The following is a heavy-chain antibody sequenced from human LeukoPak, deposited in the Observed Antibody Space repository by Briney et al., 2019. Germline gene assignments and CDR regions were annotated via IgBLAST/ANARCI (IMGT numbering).Heavy chain of an antibody. Sequence: PGGSLRLSCAASGFTFSSYDMHWVRQATGKGLEWVSAIGTAGDTYYPGSVKGRFTISRENAKNSLYLQMNSLRAGDTAVYYCARETTDYAFDIWGQGTMVTVSS. CDR2: IGTAGDT. CDR3: ARETTDYAFDI. V-gene: IGHV3-13*01. J-gene: IGHJ3*02. D-gene: IGHD1/OR15-1a*01. CDR1: GFTFSSYD.